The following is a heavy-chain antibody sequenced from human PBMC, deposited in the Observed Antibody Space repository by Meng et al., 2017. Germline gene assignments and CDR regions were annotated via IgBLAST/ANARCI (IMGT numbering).Heavy chain of an antibody. Sequence: GGSLRLSCAASGFTVSSNYMSWVRQAPGKGLEWVSVIYSGGSTYYADSVKGRFTISRDNSKNTLYLQMNSLRAEDTAVYYCASEPGIAAAGYPHNASDIWGQGTMVTVSS. CDR3: ASEPGIAAAGYPHNASDI. J-gene: IGHJ3*02. V-gene: IGHV3-53*01. CDR2: IYSGGST. CDR1: GFTVSSNY. D-gene: IGHD6-13*01.